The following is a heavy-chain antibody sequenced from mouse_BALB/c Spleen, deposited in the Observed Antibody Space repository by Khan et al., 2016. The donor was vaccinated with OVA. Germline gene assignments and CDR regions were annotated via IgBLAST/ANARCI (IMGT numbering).Heavy chain of an antibody. J-gene: IGHJ2*01. CDR2: TNPTNGRT. V-gene: IGHV1S81*02. CDR3: ARIKKIVATYLDY. Sequence: QVQLQQPGAELVKAGASVKMSCKASGYTFTGYWMHWVKQRLGQGLEWFAETNPTNGRTYYNEKFKSKATLTVDKSSSTAYMLLSGPTFAASAVYYGARIKKIVATYLDYWGQGTTLSVSS. D-gene: IGHD1-1*01. CDR1: GYTFTGYW.